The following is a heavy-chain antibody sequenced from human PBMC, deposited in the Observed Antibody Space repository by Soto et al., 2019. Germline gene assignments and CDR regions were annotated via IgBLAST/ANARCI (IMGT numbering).Heavy chain of an antibody. CDR2: IIPIFGTA. CDR3: ARDPFIVVVPGAIMGDNWFGP. V-gene: IGHV1-69*05. Sequence: AVKAPCKDRRGSISSYASSWVRQAPGKGLEWMGGIIPIFGTANYAQKFQGRVTMTRDTSTSTVYMELSSLRSEDTAVYYCARDPFIVVVPGAIMGDNWFGPRGQGTLVTGSS. D-gene: IGHD2-2*02. J-gene: IGHJ5*02. CDR1: RGSISSYA.